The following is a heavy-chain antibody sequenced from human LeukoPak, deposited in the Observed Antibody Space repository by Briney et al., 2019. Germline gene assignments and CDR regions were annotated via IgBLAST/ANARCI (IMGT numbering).Heavy chain of an antibody. Sequence: ASVKVSCKASGYTFTSYDINWVRQATGQGLEWMGWMNPNSGNTGYAQKFQGRVTMTRNTSISTAYMELSSLRSEDTAVYYCAARDRSSWYGYYFDYWGQGTLVTVSS. J-gene: IGHJ4*02. CDR1: GYTFTSYD. CDR2: MNPNSGNT. CDR3: AARDRSSWYGYYFDY. D-gene: IGHD6-13*01. V-gene: IGHV1-8*01.